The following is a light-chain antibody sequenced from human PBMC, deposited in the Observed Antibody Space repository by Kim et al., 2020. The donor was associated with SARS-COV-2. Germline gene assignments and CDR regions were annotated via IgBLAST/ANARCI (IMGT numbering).Light chain of an antibody. CDR1: SSDVGNYDL. CDR3: CSYAGNNILI. CDR2: EVN. Sequence: QSALTQPVSVSGSPGQSITMSCTGTSSDVGNYDLVSWYQHHPGKAPKLIILEVNNRPSGVSSRFSGSKSANTASLTISGLQAEDEADYYCCSYAGNNILIFGGGTQLTVL. V-gene: IGLV2-23*02. J-gene: IGLJ2*01.